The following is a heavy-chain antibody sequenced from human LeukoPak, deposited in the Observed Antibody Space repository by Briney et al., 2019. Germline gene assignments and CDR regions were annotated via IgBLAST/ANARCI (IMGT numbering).Heavy chain of an antibody. CDR1: GFTFSSYG. Sequence: GRSLRLSCAASGFTFSSYGMHWVRQAPGKGLEWVAVISYDGSNKYYADSVKGRFTISRDNSKNTLYLQMNSLRAEDTAVHYCASLNEVLRYFDYWGQGTLVTVSS. CDR3: ASLNEVLRYFDY. CDR2: ISYDGSNK. V-gene: IGHV3-30*03. D-gene: IGHD3-9*01. J-gene: IGHJ4*02.